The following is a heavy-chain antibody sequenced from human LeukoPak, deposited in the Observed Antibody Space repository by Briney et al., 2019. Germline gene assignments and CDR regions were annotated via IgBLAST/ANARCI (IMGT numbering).Heavy chain of an antibody. V-gene: IGHV4-34*01. J-gene: IGHJ4*02. Sequence: PSETLSLTCAVYGGSFSGYYWSRIRQPPGKGLEWIGEINHSGSTNYNPSLKSRVTISVDTSKNQFSLKLSSVTAADTAVYYCARGRLGWLAHSSNFDYWGQGTLVTVSS. D-gene: IGHD6-19*01. CDR2: INHSGST. CDR3: ARGRLGWLAHSSNFDY. CDR1: GGSFSGYY.